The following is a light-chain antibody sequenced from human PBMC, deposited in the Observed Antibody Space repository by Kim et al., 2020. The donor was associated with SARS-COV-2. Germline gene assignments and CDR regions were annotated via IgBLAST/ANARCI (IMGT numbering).Light chain of an antibody. CDR3: NSRDKSGDHVV. CDR2: GKN. Sequence: ALGQTVRITGQGDSLRTYYASWYQQKPRQAPILVIYGKNNRPSGIPDRFSGSSSGNTASLTVTGAQAVDEADYYCNSRDKSGDHVVFGGGTQLTVL. CDR1: SLRTYY. V-gene: IGLV3-19*01. J-gene: IGLJ2*01.